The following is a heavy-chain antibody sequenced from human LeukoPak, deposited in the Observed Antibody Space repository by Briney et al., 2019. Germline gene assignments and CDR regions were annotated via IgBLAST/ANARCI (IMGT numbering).Heavy chain of an antibody. D-gene: IGHD2-15*01. CDR1: GGTFSSYA. Sequence: SVKASCKASGGTFSSYAISWVRQAPGQGHEWMGRIIPILGIANYAQKFQGRVTITADKSTSTAYMELSSLRSEDTAVYYCARDEDPYGMDVWGQGTTVTVSS. CDR2: IIPILGIA. V-gene: IGHV1-69*04. J-gene: IGHJ6*02. CDR3: ARDEDPYGMDV.